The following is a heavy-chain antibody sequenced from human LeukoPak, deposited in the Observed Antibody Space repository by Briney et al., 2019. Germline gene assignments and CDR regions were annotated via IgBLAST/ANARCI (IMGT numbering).Heavy chain of an antibody. CDR2: IYYSGST. V-gene: IGHV4-39*01. D-gene: IGHD5-12*01. J-gene: IGHJ4*02. Sequence: PSETLSLTCTVSGGAISSTPYYWGWIRPPPGKGLEWIGGIYYSGSTYYNPSLKTRVTISVDTSKNQFSLKLSSVTAADTAVYYCARQFRSGGYGFFDYWGQGTLVTVSS. CDR3: ARQFRSGGYGFFDY. CDR1: GGAISSTPYY.